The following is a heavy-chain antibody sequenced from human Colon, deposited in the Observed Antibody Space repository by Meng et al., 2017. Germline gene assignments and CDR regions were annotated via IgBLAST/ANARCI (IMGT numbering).Heavy chain of an antibody. V-gene: IGHV4-31*01. D-gene: IGHD3-22*01. CDR1: GGSISSGGYY. Sequence: SETLSLTCTVSGGSISSGGYYWSWIRQHPGKGLEWIGYIYYSGSTYYNPSLKSLVTISVDTSKNQFSLKLCSVTAADTAVYYCAGGSSGYYSHWGQGTLVTVSS. CDR3: AGGSSGYYSH. J-gene: IGHJ4*02. CDR2: IYYSGST.